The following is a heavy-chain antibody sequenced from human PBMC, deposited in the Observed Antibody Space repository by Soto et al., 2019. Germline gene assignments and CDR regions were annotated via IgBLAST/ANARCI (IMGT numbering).Heavy chain of an antibody. CDR2: IYYSGGA. Sequence: QLQLQGSGPGLVKPSETLSLTCTVSGGSISSSTYYWGWIRQPPGKGPEWLGTIYYSGGAYYNTSLKSRVTLSADTSKDQFSLKLSSVTAADTAVYYCASHPVRITCGGACYRSYFDYWGQGTLVTVSP. CDR1: GGSISSSTYY. D-gene: IGHD2-21*02. J-gene: IGHJ4*02. CDR3: ASHPVRITCGGACYRSYFDY. V-gene: IGHV4-39*01.